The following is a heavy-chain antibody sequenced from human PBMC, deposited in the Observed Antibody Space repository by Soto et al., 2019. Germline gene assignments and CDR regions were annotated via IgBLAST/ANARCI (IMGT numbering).Heavy chain of an antibody. CDR2: VSNTAANT. Sequence: EVQLLESGGGLIQPGGSLRLSCAASGFTFSTYAMSWVRQAPGKGLEWVAAVSNTAANTYFADSVRGSFTISRDNSKNTLYLQMNGLRAEDTAIYYCAKVGGYHYWYIDVWGRGTLVTVS. J-gene: IGHJ2*01. CDR3: AKVGGYHYWYIDV. V-gene: IGHV3-23*01. CDR1: GFTFSTYA. D-gene: IGHD5-12*01.